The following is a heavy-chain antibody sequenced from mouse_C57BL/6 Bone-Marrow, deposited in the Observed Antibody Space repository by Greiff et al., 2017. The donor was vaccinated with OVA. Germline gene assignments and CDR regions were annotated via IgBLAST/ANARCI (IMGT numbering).Heavy chain of an antibody. CDR2: IWRGGST. CDR3: ARNYAMDY. CDR1: GFSLTSYG. J-gene: IGHJ4*01. Sequence: QVQLQQSGPGLVQPSQSLSITCTVSGFSLTSYGVHWVRQSPGKGLEWLGVIWRGGSTDYNAAFISRLSISKDNSKSQVFFKMNSLQADDTAIYYCARNYAMDYWGQGTSVTVSS. V-gene: IGHV2-2*01.